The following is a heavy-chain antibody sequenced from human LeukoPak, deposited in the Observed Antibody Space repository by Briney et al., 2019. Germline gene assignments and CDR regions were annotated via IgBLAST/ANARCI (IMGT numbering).Heavy chain of an antibody. V-gene: IGHV4-59*01. D-gene: IGHD3-10*01. J-gene: IGHJ6*02. CDR2: IYYSGST. CDR1: GGSISSYY. Sequence: SETLSLTCTVSGGSISSYYWSWIRQPPGKGLEWIGYIYYSGSTNYNPSLKSRVTISVDTSKNQFSLKLSSVTAADTAVYYCARRYYYGSGIHYGMDVWGQGITVTVSS. CDR3: ARRYYYGSGIHYGMDV.